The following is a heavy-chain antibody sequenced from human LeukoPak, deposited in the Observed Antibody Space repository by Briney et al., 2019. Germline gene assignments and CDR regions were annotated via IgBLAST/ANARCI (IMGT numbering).Heavy chain of an antibody. Sequence: TSETLSLTCTVSGGSISNYYWSWIRQPPGTGLECIRTISHSGTTYYKPSLESRVTISVDTSKNQFSLKLSSVTAADTAVYYCVRGRGNGLHHYYYMDVWGEGTTVTVSS. J-gene: IGHJ6*03. CDR2: ISHSGTT. D-gene: IGHD3-16*01. V-gene: IGHV4-59*12. CDR1: GGSISNYY. CDR3: VRGRGNGLHHYYYMDV.